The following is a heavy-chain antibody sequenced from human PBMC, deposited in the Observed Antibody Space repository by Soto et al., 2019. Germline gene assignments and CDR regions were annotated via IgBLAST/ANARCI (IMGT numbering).Heavy chain of an antibody. V-gene: IGHV3-9*01. CDR2: ISWNSGSI. D-gene: IGHD6-19*01. CDR1: GFTFDDYA. J-gene: IGHJ4*02. Sequence: RLSCAASGFTFDDYAMHWVRQAPGKGLEWVSGISWNSGSIGYADSVKGRFTISRDNAKNSLYLQMNSLRAEDTALYYCAKDIHPAVADPALFDYWGQGTLVTVSS. CDR3: AKDIHPAVADPALFDY.